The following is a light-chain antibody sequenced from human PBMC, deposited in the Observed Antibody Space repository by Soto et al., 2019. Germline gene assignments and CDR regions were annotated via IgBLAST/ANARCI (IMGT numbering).Light chain of an antibody. CDR2: GPS. V-gene: IGKV3-20*01. J-gene: IGKJ4*01. Sequence: EIVLTQSPGTLSLSPGERATLSCRASQSVSSSYLAWYQQKPGQAPRLLIYGPSSRATGIPDRFSGSGSGTDFPLTISRLEPEDFAVYYCQQDESSLGLTFGGGTNVQI. CDR3: QQDESSLGLT. CDR1: QSVSSSY.